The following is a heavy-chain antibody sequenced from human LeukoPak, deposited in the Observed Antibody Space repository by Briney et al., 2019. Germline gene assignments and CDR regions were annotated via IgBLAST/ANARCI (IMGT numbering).Heavy chain of an antibody. Sequence: PGGSLRLSCAASGFTFSSYSMNWVRQAPGKGLEWVSSISSSSSYIYYADSVKGRFTISRDNAKNSLYLQINSLRAEDTAVYYCARDRTEDYVWGSYRYAPQVYYFDYWGQGTLVTVSS. CDR2: ISSSSSYI. V-gene: IGHV3-21*01. D-gene: IGHD3-16*02. J-gene: IGHJ4*02. CDR3: ARDRTEDYVWGSYRYAPQVYYFDY. CDR1: GFTFSSYS.